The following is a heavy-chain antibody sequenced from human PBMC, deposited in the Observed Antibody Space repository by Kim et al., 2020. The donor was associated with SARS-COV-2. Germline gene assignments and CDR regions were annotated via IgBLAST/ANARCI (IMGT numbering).Heavy chain of an antibody. CDR2: IYYSGST. D-gene: IGHD4-17*01. CDR3: ARDVGDSIIPSYFDY. CDR1: GGSISSGGYY. V-gene: IGHV4-31*03. Sequence: SETLSLTCTVSGGSISSGGYYWSWIRQHPGKGLEWIGYIYYSGSTYYNPSLKSRVTISVDTSKNQFSLKLSSVTAADTAVYYCARDVGDSIIPSYFDYWGQGTLVTVSS. J-gene: IGHJ4*02.